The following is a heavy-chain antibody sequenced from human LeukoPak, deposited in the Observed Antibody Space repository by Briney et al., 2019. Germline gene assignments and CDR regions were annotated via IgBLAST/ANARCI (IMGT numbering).Heavy chain of an antibody. CDR1: GYTFTSYG. Sequence: ASVKVSCKASGYTFTSYGISWVRQAPGQGLEWMGWISAYNGNTNYAQKLQGRVTMTTDTSTSTAYMELRSLRSDDTAVYYCARGLVDVVVVPAARARPPDNWFDPWGQGTLVTVSS. D-gene: IGHD2-2*01. V-gene: IGHV1-18*01. CDR3: ARGLVDVVVVPAARARPPDNWFDP. J-gene: IGHJ5*02. CDR2: ISAYNGNT.